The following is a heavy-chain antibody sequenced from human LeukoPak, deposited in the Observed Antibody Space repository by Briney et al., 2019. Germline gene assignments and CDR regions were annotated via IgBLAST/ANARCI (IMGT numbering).Heavy chain of an antibody. CDR3: AGGDDYVWRSYRPLWDY. V-gene: IGHV4-59*08. D-gene: IGHD3-16*02. CDR1: GGSISSYY. CDR2: TYYSGST. Sequence: SETLSLTCTVSGGSISSYYWSWIRQPPGKGLNWMGYTYYSGSTNYNPSLKSRVTISVDTSKNQFSLKLSSVTAADTAVYYCAGGDDYVWRSYRPLWDYWGQGTLVTVSS. J-gene: IGHJ4*02.